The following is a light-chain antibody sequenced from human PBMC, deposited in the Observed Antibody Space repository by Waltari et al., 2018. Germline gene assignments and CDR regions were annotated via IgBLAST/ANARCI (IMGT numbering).Light chain of an antibody. J-gene: IGLJ2*01. CDR1: SSDVGNYKR. CDR3: SSYAGSSKGV. CDR2: AVS. Sequence: SALTQPASVSGSPGQSITISCTGTSSDVGNYKRVSWYQHHPGKAPKLMIYAVSKRPSGVSDRFSGSKSGDMASLTISGRQPEDDAEYFCSSYAGSSKGVFGGGTKVTVL. V-gene: IGLV2-23*02.